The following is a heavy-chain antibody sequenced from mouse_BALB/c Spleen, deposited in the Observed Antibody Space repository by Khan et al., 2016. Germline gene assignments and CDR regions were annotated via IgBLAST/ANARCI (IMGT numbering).Heavy chain of an antibody. CDR3: AEDYYGSNWFAY. Sequence: QIQLVQSGPELKKPGETVKISCKASGYTFTNYGMNWVKQAPGKGLKWMGWINTNTGEPTYAEEFKGRFAFSLETSARTAYLQINNLKKEDKATYFCAEDYYGSNWFAYWGQGTLVTVS. D-gene: IGHD1-1*01. J-gene: IGHJ3*01. CDR2: INTNTGEP. V-gene: IGHV9-3*02. CDR1: GYTFTNYG.